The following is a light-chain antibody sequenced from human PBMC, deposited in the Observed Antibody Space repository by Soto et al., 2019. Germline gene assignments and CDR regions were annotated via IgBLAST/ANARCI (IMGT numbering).Light chain of an antibody. CDR2: AAS. V-gene: IGKV1-16*01. CDR3: QQYYSYPQT. Sequence: DIQMTQSPSSLSASVGDRVTITCQASQDISNYLNWYQQKPGKAPKLLIYAASSLQSGVPSRFSGSGSGTDFTLTISCRQSEDFATYYCQQYYSYPQTFGQGTKVDIK. CDR1: QDISNY. J-gene: IGKJ1*01.